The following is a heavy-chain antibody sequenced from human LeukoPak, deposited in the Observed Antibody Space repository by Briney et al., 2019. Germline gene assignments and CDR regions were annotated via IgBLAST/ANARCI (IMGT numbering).Heavy chain of an antibody. CDR2: FDPEDGET. D-gene: IGHD1-26*01. V-gene: IGHV1-24*01. CDR1: GYTLTELS. Sequence: ASVKVSCKVSGYTLTELSMHWVRQAPGKGLEWMGGFDPEDGETIYAQKFPGRVTMTEDTSTDTAYMELNSLRAEDTALYYCAKNSGIGGGAFDIWGQGTMVTVSS. J-gene: IGHJ3*02. CDR3: AKNSGIGGGAFDI.